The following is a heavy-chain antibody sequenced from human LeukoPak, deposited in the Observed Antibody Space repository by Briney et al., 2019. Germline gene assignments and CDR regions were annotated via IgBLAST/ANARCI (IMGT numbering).Heavy chain of an antibody. D-gene: IGHD3-22*01. V-gene: IGHV1-2*04. Sequence: ASVKVSCKASGYTFTGYYMHWVRQAPGQGLEWMGWINPNSGGTNYAQKFQGWVTMTRDTSISTAYMELSRLRSDDTAVYYCARDESYDSSGYYNYWGQETLVTVSS. CDR2: INPNSGGT. CDR1: GYTFTGYY. CDR3: ARDESYDSSGYYNY. J-gene: IGHJ4*02.